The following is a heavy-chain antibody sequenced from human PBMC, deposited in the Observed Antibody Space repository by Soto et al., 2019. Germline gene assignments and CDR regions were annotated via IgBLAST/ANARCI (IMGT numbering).Heavy chain of an antibody. CDR1: GYTFNTYG. V-gene: IGHV1-18*01. D-gene: IGHD3-3*01. CDR3: ARDPHEFWTSYWFDP. Sequence: ASVKVSCKASGYTFNTYGINWVRQAPGQGLELMGWISAYDGKTTYAEKFQGRVTLTTDTTTSTAYMELRSLRSDDTAIYYCARDPHEFWTSYWFDPWGQGTPVTVSS. CDR2: ISAYDGKT. J-gene: IGHJ5*02.